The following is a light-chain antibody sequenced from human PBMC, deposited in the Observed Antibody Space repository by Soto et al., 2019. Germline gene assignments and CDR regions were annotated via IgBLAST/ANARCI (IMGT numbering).Light chain of an antibody. Sequence: QSALTQPASVSGSPGQSITISCTGTNSDLGAYDYVSWYQQHPGKAPRLLIYEVFNRPSGVSDRFSGSKSANTASLTISGLPADDEADYYCSSYTASSARVFGPGTKLTVL. CDR1: NSDLGAYDY. CDR2: EVF. V-gene: IGLV2-14*01. CDR3: SSYTASSARV. J-gene: IGLJ1*01.